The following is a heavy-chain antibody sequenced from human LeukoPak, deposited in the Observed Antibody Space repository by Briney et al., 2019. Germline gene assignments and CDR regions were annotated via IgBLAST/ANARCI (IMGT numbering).Heavy chain of an antibody. Sequence: GGSLGLSCAASGFTFSSFTMNWVRQAPGKGLEWVSSISSSGSDMYYAESVKGRFTISRDNAKNSLCLQMNSLRAEDTAVYYCASSRVATSDSWGQGTLVTVSS. J-gene: IGHJ4*02. CDR1: GFTFSSFT. CDR2: ISSSGSDM. CDR3: ASSRVATSDS. D-gene: IGHD5-12*01. V-gene: IGHV3-21*01.